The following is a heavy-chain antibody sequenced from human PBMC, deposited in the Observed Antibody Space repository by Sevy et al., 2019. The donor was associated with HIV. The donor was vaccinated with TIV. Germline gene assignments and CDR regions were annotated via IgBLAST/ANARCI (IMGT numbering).Heavy chain of an antibody. CDR2: IWYDGSNK. J-gene: IGHJ6*03. CDR1: GFTFSSYG. CDR3: ARSGAVTGPTYYYYYMDV. Sequence: GGSLRLSCAASGFTFSSYGMHWVRQAPGKGLEWVAVIWYDGSNKYYADSVKGRFTISRDNSKNTLDLQMNSLTAEDTAVYYCARSGAVTGPTYYYYYMDVWGQGTTVTVSS. D-gene: IGHD1-7*01. V-gene: IGHV3-33*08.